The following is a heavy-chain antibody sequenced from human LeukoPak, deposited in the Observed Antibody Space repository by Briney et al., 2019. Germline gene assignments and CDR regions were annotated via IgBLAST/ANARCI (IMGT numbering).Heavy chain of an antibody. D-gene: IGHD2-15*01. CDR1: GLIFSNYW. V-gene: IGHV3-7*01. CDR2: IKKDGSEM. CDR3: ARGVAATGMDV. J-gene: IGHJ6*02. Sequence: GGSLRLSCAASGLIFSNYWMSWVRQAPGKGLEWVANIKKDGSEMYYVDSVKGRFTISRDNAKKSLYLQMNSLRAEDTAVYYCARGVAATGMDVWGQGTTVTVSS.